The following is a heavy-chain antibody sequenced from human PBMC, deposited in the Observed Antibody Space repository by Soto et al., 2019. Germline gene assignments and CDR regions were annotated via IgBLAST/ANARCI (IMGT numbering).Heavy chain of an antibody. CDR1: GGSFSGYY. J-gene: IGHJ6*03. D-gene: IGHD4-4*01. CDR3: ARGVDDYSNYPPVPCYYMDV. CDR2: INHSGST. V-gene: IGHV4-34*01. Sequence: QVQLQQWGAGLLKPSETLSLTCAVYGGSFSGYYWSWIRQPPGKGLEWIGEINHSGSTNYNPSLKSRVTISVDTSKNQFSLKLSSVTAADTAVYYCARGVDDYSNYPPVPCYYMDVWGKGTTVTVSS.